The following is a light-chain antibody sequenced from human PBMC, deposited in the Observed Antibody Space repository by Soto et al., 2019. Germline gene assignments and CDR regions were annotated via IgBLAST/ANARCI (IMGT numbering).Light chain of an antibody. V-gene: IGKV3-11*01. CDR2: DAS. Sequence: DIVLTQSPATLSLSPGERATLSCRASQSISNYLAWYQQKPGQAPRLLLYDASNRATGIPAKFSGSVSGTDFTLTISSLEPEYFAFYYCQQYGRSPYTFGQGTRLEIK. CDR3: QQYGRSPYT. J-gene: IGKJ2*01. CDR1: QSISNY.